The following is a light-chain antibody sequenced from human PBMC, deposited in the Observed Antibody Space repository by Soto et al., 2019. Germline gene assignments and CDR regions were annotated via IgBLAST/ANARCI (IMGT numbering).Light chain of an antibody. CDR2: DAY. V-gene: IGKV3-20*01. CDR1: QSVTSNY. Sequence: EIVLTQSPVTLSLSPGERATLSCRASQSVTSNYLAWYQQKPGQAPRLLISDAYNRATGIADRFSGSGSGTDFTLTISRLEPEDFAVYYCQQNGTPPHTFGQGTRLEIK. J-gene: IGKJ5*01. CDR3: QQNGTPPHT.